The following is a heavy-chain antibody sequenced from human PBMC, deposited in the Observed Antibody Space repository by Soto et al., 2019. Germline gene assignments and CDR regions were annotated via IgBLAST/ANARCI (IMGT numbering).Heavy chain of an antibody. CDR1: GGSISSYY. CDR2: IYYSGST. D-gene: IGHD2-21*02. CDR3: ARWTYCSGDCYWLDF. J-gene: IGHJ4*02. Sequence: PSQTLSLTCTVSGGSISSYYWSWIRQPPGKGLEWIGYIYYSGSTNYNPSLKSRVTISVDTSKNQFSLNLNSVTAADTAIYYCARWTYCSGDCYWLDFWGQGTLVTVSS. V-gene: IGHV4-59*01.